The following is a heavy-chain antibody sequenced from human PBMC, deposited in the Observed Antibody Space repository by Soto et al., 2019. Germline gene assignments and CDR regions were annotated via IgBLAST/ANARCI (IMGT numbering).Heavy chain of an antibody. CDR3: ARRGNRYCSSTSCYAGWFDP. CDR1: GGSFSGYY. V-gene: IGHV4-34*01. J-gene: IGHJ5*02. Sequence: QVQLQQWGAGLLKPSETLSLTCAVYGGSFSGYYWSWIRQPPGKGLEWIGEINHSGSTNYNPSLKSRVTISVDTSKKQFSLKLSSVTAADTAVYYCARRGNRYCSSTSCYAGWFDPWGQGTLVTVSS. D-gene: IGHD2-2*01. CDR2: INHSGST.